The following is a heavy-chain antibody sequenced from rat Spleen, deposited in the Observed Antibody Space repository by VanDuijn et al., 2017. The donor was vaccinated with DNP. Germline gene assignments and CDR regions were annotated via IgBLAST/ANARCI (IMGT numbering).Heavy chain of an antibody. J-gene: IGHJ1*01. D-gene: IGHD1-11*01. Sequence: QVQLKESGPGLVQPSRTLSLTCTVSGFSVISNGVTWVRQPPGKGLEWIAAMWRSGGTDYNPALKSRLSISRDTSKNQVLLEMNSLQTEDTAMYFCAREVTEGVVWYLDFWGPGTMVTVSS. CDR3: AREVTEGVVWYLDF. V-gene: IGHV2-15*01. CDR2: MWRSGGT. CDR1: GFSVISNG.